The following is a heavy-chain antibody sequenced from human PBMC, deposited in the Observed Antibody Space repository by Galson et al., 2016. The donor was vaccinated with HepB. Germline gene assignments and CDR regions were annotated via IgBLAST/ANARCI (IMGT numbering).Heavy chain of an antibody. CDR3: ARAGGVAGIHDAFDI. CDR1: GGAFSRFA. Sequence: SVKVSCKASGGAFSRFAISWVRQAPGQGLEWMGGIIPLFGTASYAQKFQGRVTITADKSTSTAFMELSSLRSEDTAVYYCARAGGVAGIHDAFDIWGQGTTVTVSS. V-gene: IGHV1-69*06. CDR2: IIPLFGTA. J-gene: IGHJ3*02. D-gene: IGHD6-19*01.